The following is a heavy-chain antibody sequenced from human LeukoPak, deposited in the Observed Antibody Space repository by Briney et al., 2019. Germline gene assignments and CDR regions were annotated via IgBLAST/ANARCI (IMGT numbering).Heavy chain of an antibody. CDR3: ARGRPGNY. V-gene: IGHV3-48*01. Sequence: GGSLRLSCAASGFTFSSYSMDWVRQAPGKGLEWVSYISSSSGTIYYADSVKGRFTISRDNAKNSLYLQMNSLRAEDTAVYYCARGRPGNYWGQGTLVTVSS. CDR2: ISSSSGTI. J-gene: IGHJ4*02. CDR1: GFTFSSYS.